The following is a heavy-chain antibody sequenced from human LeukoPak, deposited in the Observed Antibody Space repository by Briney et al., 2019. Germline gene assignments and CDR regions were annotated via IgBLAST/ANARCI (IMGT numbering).Heavy chain of an antibody. CDR2: ISGSGGST. Sequence: GGSLRLSCAASGFTFNSYAVSWVRQAPGKGLEWVSSISGSGGSTYYADSVKGRFTISRDNSKNTVYLQMNSLRAEDTAVYYCARDQWGYRSSLYYFDYWGQGTLVTVSS. D-gene: IGHD6-6*01. V-gene: IGHV3-23*01. CDR1: GFTFNSYA. CDR3: ARDQWGYRSSLYYFDY. J-gene: IGHJ4*02.